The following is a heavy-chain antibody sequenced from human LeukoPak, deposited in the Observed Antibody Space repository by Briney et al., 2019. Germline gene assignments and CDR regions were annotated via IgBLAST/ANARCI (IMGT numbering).Heavy chain of an antibody. CDR3: AKDRQTDYYGSGSYIV. V-gene: IGHV3-23*01. CDR1: GFTFSTYA. CDR2: ISGSGGST. D-gene: IGHD3-10*01. J-gene: IGHJ4*02. Sequence: GGSLRLSCAASGFTFSTYAMSWVRQAPGKGLEWVSAISGSGGSTYYADSVKGRFTISRDNSKNTLYLQMNSLRAEDTAVYYCAKDRQTDYYGSGSYIVGGQGTLVTVSS.